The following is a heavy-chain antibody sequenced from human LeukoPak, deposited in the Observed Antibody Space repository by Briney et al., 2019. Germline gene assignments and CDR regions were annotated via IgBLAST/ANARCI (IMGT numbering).Heavy chain of an antibody. J-gene: IGHJ4*02. Sequence: PGGSLRLSCAASGFTFSSYAMSWVRQAPGKGLGLDSGVFIHGDETYHAESVKGRFTTSRDNSKSTLYLQMNSLRADDTAVYYCAKHTGGILRSLDYWGQGTLVTVSS. CDR3: AKHTGGILRSLDY. D-gene: IGHD1-14*01. V-gene: IGHV3-23*01. CDR1: GFTFSSYA. CDR2: VFIHGDET.